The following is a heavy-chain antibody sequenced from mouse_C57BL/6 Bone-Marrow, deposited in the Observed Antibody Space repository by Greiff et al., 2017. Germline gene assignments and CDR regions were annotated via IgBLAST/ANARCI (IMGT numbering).Heavy chain of an antibody. CDR1: EYEFPSHD. Sequence: EVMLVESGGGLVQPGESLKLSCESNEYEFPSHDMSWVRKTPEKRLELVAAINSDGGSTYYPDTMERRFIISRDNTKKTLYLQMSSLSSEDTALYYWARRSYDCDGYYAMDYWGQGTSVTVSS. CDR3: ARRSYDCDGYYAMDY. V-gene: IGHV5-2*01. D-gene: IGHD2-4*01. J-gene: IGHJ4*01. CDR2: INSDGGST.